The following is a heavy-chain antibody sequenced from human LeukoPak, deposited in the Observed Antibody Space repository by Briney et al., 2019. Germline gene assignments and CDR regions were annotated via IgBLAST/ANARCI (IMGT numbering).Heavy chain of an antibody. CDR3: ARDDYYDSSGDPYYYYGMDV. CDR2: ISAYNGNT. D-gene: IGHD3-22*01. J-gene: IGHJ6*02. V-gene: IGHV1-18*01. CDR1: GYTFTSYG. Sequence: ASVKVSCKASGYTFTSYGISWVRQAPGRGLEWMGWISAYNGNTNYAQKLQGRVTMTTDTSTSTAYMELRSLRSDDTAVYYCARDDYYDSSGDPYYYYGMDVWGQGTTVTVSS.